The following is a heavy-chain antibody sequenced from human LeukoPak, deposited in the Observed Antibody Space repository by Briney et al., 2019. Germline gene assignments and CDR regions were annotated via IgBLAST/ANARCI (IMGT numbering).Heavy chain of an antibody. CDR3: ATDREYRFDY. CDR2: IKQDGSEK. Sequence: GGSLRLSCAASGFSFSSYWMSWVRQAPGKGLEWVANIKQDGSEKYYVDSMKGRFTISRDNAKNSLYLQMNSLRAEDTAVYYCATDREYRFDYWGQGTLVTVSS. V-gene: IGHV3-7*01. J-gene: IGHJ4*02. CDR1: GFSFSSYW. D-gene: IGHD5-18*01.